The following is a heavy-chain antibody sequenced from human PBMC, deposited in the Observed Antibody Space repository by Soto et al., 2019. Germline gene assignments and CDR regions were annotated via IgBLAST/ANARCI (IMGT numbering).Heavy chain of an antibody. D-gene: IGHD6-13*01. CDR1: GYTFTSYA. CDR3: ARDVAAADY. CDR2: INAGNGNT. V-gene: IGHV1-3*05. Sequence: QVQLVQSGAEEKKPGASVKVSCKASGYTFTSYAMHWVRQAPGQRLEWMGWINAGNGNTKHSQKLQGRVTITTDTSASTAYMELSSLRSEDTAVYYCARDVAAADYWGQGTLVTVS. J-gene: IGHJ4*02.